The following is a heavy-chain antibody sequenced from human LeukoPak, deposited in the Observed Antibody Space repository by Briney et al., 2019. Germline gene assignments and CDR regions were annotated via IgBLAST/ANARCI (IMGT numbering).Heavy chain of an antibody. Sequence: GASVTVSCTPSGYTFTRYGISWVRQAPGQGLEWMGWVSPYNGDTNYAQKFQGRVTMTTNTSTSTVYMELRSLRSDDTAVYYCARNIVLMGDYYMDVWGKGTTVTVSS. CDR1: GYTFTRYG. V-gene: IGHV1-18*01. CDR2: VSPYNGDT. D-gene: IGHD2-8*01. CDR3: ARNIVLMGDYYMDV. J-gene: IGHJ6*03.